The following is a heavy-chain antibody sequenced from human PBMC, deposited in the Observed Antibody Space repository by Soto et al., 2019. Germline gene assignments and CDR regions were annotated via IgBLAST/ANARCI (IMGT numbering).Heavy chain of an antibody. CDR2: IIPIFGTA. CDR3: ARESRNYYDSSGPDSEAFDI. D-gene: IGHD3-22*01. CDR1: GGTCSSYA. V-gene: IGHV1-69*13. J-gene: IGHJ3*02. Sequence: SVKVSCKASGGTCSSYAISWVRQAPGQGLEWMGGIIPIFGTANYAQKFQGRVTITADESTSTAYMELSSLRSEDTAVYYCARESRNYYDSSGPDSEAFDIWGQGTMVTVSS.